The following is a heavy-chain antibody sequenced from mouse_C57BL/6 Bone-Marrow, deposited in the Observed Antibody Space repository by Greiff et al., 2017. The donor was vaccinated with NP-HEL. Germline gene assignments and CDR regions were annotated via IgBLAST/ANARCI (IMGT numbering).Heavy chain of an antibody. V-gene: IGHV1-82*01. D-gene: IGHD1-1*01. Sequence: VMLVESGPELVKPGASVKISCKASGYAFSSSWMNWVKQRPGKGLEWIGRIYPGDGDTNYNGKFKGKATLTADKSSSTAYMQLSSLTSEDSAVYFCVYYYGSSHLYYFDYWGQGTTLTVSS. CDR1: GYAFSSSW. J-gene: IGHJ2*01. CDR3: VYYYGSSHLYYFDY. CDR2: IYPGDGDT.